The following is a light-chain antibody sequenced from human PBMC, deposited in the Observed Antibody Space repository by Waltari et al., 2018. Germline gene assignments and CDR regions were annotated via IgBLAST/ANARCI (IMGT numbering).Light chain of an antibody. Sequence: QSVLTQPPSVSGTPGQRVTISCSGGSSNIGTSFVYWYQQLPGTAPHLLMSRNNQRPSGFPGRFSAAKSGTSAYLAISGLRSEDEADYFCASWDDSLSSVLFGGGTKLTVL. CDR1: SSNIGTSF. CDR2: RNN. CDR3: ASWDDSLSSVL. J-gene: IGLJ2*01. V-gene: IGLV1-47*01.